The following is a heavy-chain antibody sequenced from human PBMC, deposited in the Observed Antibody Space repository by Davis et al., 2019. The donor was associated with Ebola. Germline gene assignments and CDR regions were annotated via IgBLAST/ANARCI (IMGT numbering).Heavy chain of an antibody. CDR3: ARAPPGGIAAAHVMDV. V-gene: IGHV3-30*02. D-gene: IGHD6-13*01. J-gene: IGHJ6*04. CDR2: IRYDGSNK. CDR1: GFTFSSYG. Sequence: PGGSLRLSCAASGFTFSSYGMHWVRQAPGKGLEWVAFIRYDGSNKYYADSVKGRFTISRDNSKNTLYLQMNSLRAEDTAVYYCARAPPGGIAAAHVMDVWGKGTTVTVSS.